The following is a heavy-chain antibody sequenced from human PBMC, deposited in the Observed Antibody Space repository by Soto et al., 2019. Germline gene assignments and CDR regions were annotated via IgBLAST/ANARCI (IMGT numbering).Heavy chain of an antibody. CDR3: LRVVEAATRHNDFDS. J-gene: IGHJ4*02. V-gene: IGHV4-39*01. D-gene: IGHD2-15*01. CDR1: DGSIDNSHSF. CDR2: VYYSGGA. Sequence: PSETLAPTCDVSDGSIDNSHSFWGWIRQPPGKGLEFIGSVYYSGGAYYNPPLESRVTVSVDTSKNQLSLRVNSVTAADTAVYYCLRVVEAATRHNDFDSWGQGILVPVSS.